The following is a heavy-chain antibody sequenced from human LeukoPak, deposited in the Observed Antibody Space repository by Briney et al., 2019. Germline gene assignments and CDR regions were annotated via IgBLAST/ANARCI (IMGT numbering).Heavy chain of an antibody. J-gene: IGHJ4*02. CDR3: ARGGSSWDRTLDY. Sequence: SQTLSLTCTVSGGSISSSSYYWGWIRQPPGKGLEWIGSIYYSGSTNYNPSLKSQVTISVDKSKNQFSLKLSSVTAADTAVYYCARGGSSWDRTLDYWGQGTLVTVSS. V-gene: IGHV4-39*07. CDR2: IYYSGST. CDR1: GGSISSSSYY. D-gene: IGHD6-13*01.